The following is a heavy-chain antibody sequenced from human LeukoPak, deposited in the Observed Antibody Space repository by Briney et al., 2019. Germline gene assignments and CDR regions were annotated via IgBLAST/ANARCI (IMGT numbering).Heavy chain of an antibody. Sequence: TSETLSLTCTVSGGSISGYYWSWIRQPPGKGLEWIGYIYYSGSTNYNPSLKSRVTISVDTSKNQFSLKLSSVTAADTAVYYCARAPASSHTSDYHLDYWGQGTLVTVSS. D-gene: IGHD4-17*01. CDR3: ARAPASSHTSDYHLDY. CDR1: GGSISGYY. V-gene: IGHV4-59*01. J-gene: IGHJ4*02. CDR2: IYYSGST.